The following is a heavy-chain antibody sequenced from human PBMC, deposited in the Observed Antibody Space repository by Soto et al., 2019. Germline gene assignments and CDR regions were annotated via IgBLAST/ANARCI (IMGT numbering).Heavy chain of an antibody. Sequence: SETLSLTCAVYGRCFSGYYWSWIRQPPGKGLEWIGEINHSGSTNYNPSLKSRVTISVDTSKNQFSLKLSSVTAADTAVYYCARKGGYCSGGSCYGSRWFDPWGQGTLVTVSS. D-gene: IGHD2-15*01. CDR2: INHSGST. J-gene: IGHJ5*02. V-gene: IGHV4-34*01. CDR3: ARKGGYCSGGSCYGSRWFDP. CDR1: GRCFSGYY.